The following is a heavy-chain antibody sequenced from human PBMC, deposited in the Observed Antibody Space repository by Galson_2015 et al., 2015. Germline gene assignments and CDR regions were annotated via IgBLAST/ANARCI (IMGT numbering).Heavy chain of an antibody. CDR3: AHILTAAGTEGFDI. CDR2: IYWNDDK. CDR1: GFSLSTSGVG. J-gene: IGHJ3*02. Sequence: PALVKPTQPLTLTCTFSGFSLSTSGVGVGWIRQPPGKALEWLALIYWNDDKRYSPSLKSRLTITKDTSKNQVVLTMTNMDPVDTATYYCAHILTAAGTEGFDIWGQGTMVTVSS. V-gene: IGHV2-5*01. D-gene: IGHD6-13*01.